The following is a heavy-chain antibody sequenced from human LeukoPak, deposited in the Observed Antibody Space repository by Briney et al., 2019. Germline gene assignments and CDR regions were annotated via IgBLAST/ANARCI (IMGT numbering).Heavy chain of an antibody. D-gene: IGHD3-9*01. CDR2: MNPNSGNT. J-gene: IGHJ3*02. V-gene: IGHV1-8*02. CDR3: ATGPFLRHFVSSMKTPGTEKPDKKTFDI. Sequence: ASVKVSCKASGYTFTSYGISWVRQAPGQGLEWMGWMNPNSGNTGYAQKVQGRVTMTEDTSTDTAYMVLSSLRSEDTAVYFCATGPFLRHFVSSMKTPGTEKPDKKTFDIWGQGTMVTVSS. CDR1: GYTFTSYG.